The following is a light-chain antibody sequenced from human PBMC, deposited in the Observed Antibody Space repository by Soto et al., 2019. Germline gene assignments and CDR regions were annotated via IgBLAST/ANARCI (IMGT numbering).Light chain of an antibody. J-gene: IGKJ3*01. CDR2: GAS. CDR3: HQYNSWPRGT. CDR1: QSVSSSY. Sequence: EIVLTQSPGTLSLSPGERATLSCRASQSVSSSYLAWYQQKPGQAPRLLIYGASSRATGIPDRFSGSGSGTDFTLTISSLQSEDYAVYYCHQYNSWPRGTFGPGTKVEIK. V-gene: IGKV3-20*01.